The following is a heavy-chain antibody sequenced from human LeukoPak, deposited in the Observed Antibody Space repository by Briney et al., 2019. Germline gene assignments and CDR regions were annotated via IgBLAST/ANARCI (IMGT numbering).Heavy chain of an antibody. V-gene: IGHV3-7*03. D-gene: IGHD3-9*01. CDR2: IKQDGSEK. Sequence: GGSLRLSCAVSGFTFSRYWMSWVRQAPGKGLEWVANIKQDGSEKNYVDSVKGRFTISRDNAKNSEYLQMNSLRVEDTAVYYCANTHLYDILTGFRRAGFGYWGQGTLVTVSS. CDR3: ANTHLYDILTGFRRAGFGY. J-gene: IGHJ4*02. CDR1: GFTFSRYW.